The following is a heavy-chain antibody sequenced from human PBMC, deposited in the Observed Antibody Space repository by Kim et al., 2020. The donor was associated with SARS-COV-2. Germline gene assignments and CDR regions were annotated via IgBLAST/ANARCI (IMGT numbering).Heavy chain of an antibody. D-gene: IGHD6-19*01. V-gene: IGHV3-30-3*01. Sequence: GGSLRLSCAASGFTFSSYAMHWVRQAPGKGLEWVAVISYDGSNKYYADSVKGRFTISRDKSKNTLYLQMNSLRAEDTAVYYCARVGIRELSIAVAGRGWNYFDYWGQGTLVTLSS. CDR2: ISYDGSNK. CDR3: ARVGIRELSIAVAGRGWNYFDY. CDR1: GFTFSSYA. J-gene: IGHJ4*02.